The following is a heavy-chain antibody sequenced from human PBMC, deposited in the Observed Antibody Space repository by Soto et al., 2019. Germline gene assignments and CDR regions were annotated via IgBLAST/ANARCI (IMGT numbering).Heavy chain of an antibody. CDR2: ISPYNGKT. CDR3: TRGGGAHYRFDP. J-gene: IGHJ5*02. D-gene: IGHD1-26*01. V-gene: IGHV1-18*01. Sequence: QVQLVQSGAEMRKPGASVKVSCKASGYTFTSTWLTWVRQAPGRGLEWVGWISPYNGKTNYAQKLQGRVTMTADTSTNTVYMELRSLRLDDTAVYYCTRGGGAHYRFDPWGQGTQVTVSS. CDR1: GYTFTSTW.